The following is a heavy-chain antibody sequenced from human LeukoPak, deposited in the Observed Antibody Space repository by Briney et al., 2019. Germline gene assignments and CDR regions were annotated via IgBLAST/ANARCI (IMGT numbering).Heavy chain of an antibody. CDR3: ARVHVGDYVPYYFDY. CDR1: GFIFSDYY. Sequence: GGSLRLSCAASGFIFSDYYMCGIREAPGGGGEGVSYFSRSGSTIYYADSVRGRFTISRDNAKNSLYQQMNSLRAEDTAVYYCARVHVGDYVPYYFDYWGQGTLVTVSS. V-gene: IGHV3-11*01. CDR2: FSRSGSTI. J-gene: IGHJ4*02. D-gene: IGHD4-17*01.